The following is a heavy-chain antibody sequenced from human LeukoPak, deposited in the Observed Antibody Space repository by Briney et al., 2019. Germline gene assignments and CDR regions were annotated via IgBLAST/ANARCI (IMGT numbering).Heavy chain of an antibody. CDR3: ATVEISVAQLDC. J-gene: IGHJ4*02. CDR2: ISAYNGNT. V-gene: IGHV1-18*01. CDR1: GYTFTSYG. Sequence: ASMKVSCKASGYTFTSYGISWVRQAPGQGFEWMGWISAYNGNTNYAQKLQGRVTMTTDTSTSTAYMELRSLRSEDTAVYSCATVEISVAQLDCWRQGSLVTVPS. D-gene: IGHD6-19*01.